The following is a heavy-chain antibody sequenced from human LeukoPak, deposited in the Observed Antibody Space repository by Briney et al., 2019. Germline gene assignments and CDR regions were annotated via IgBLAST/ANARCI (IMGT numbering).Heavy chain of an antibody. CDR3: ARGVGPLAANTLAY. Sequence: GGSLRLSCAPSGFTVITNDMTWVRQSPQKGLEWVSVHYSDGNTKYADSVQGRFTISRDNSKNTLYLEMNSLSPDDTAVYYCARGVGPLAANTLAYWGQGTLVTVSS. CDR2: HYSDGNT. V-gene: IGHV3-53*01. D-gene: IGHD3-16*01. CDR1: GFTVITND. J-gene: IGHJ4*02.